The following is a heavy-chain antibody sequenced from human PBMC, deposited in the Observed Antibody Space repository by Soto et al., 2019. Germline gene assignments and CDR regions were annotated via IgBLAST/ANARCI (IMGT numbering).Heavy chain of an antibody. Sequence: ASVTVSCTVSGYTLTDLSMQWVRQAPRKGLEWMGGFDPEDGETIYAQKFQGRVTMTEDTATDTAYMELSSLRSEDTAVYYCATHRSGRFLEWLPEGSLGYWGQGTLVTVSS. V-gene: IGHV1-24*01. CDR3: ATHRSGRFLEWLPEGSLGY. CDR1: GYTLTDLS. CDR2: FDPEDGET. D-gene: IGHD3-3*01. J-gene: IGHJ4*02.